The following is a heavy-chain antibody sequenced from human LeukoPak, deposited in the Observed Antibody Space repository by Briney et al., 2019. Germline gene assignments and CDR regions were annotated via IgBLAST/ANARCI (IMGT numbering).Heavy chain of an antibody. D-gene: IGHD3-22*01. Sequence: ASVKVSCKASGGTFSSYAISWVRQAPGQGLEWMGRIIPIFGTANYAQKFQGRATITTDESTSTAYMELSSLRSEDTAVYYCARDQYYYDSSGYYYFAFDIWGQGTMVTVSS. CDR1: GGTFSSYA. CDR3: ARDQYYYDSSGYYYFAFDI. V-gene: IGHV1-69*05. J-gene: IGHJ3*02. CDR2: IIPIFGTA.